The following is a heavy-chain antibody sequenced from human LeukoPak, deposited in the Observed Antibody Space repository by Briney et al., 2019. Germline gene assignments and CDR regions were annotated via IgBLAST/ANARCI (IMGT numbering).Heavy chain of an antibody. J-gene: IGHJ4*02. Sequence: GESLKISCKGYGYSFTSYWIGWVRQMPGKGLEWMGIIYPGDSDTRYSPSFQGQVTISADKSISTAYLQWSSLKASDTAMYYCARPVTTITIFGVVTEYFDYWGQGTLVTVSS. D-gene: IGHD3-3*01. CDR1: GYSFTSYW. V-gene: IGHV5-51*01. CDR2: IYPGDSDT. CDR3: ARPVTTITIFGVVTEYFDY.